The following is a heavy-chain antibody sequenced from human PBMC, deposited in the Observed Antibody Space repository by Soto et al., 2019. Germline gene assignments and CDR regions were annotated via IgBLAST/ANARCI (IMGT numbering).Heavy chain of an antibody. CDR3: ARGHYYYGMDV. V-gene: IGHV4-30-2*01. J-gene: IGHJ6*02. CDR1: NGSVSSGTYS. CDR2: IYYSGTT. Sequence: SETLSLTCTASNGSVSSGTYSWSWVRQPPGKGLEWIGYIYYSGTTYYTPSLKSRLTMSMDRANDHFSLNLTSVTAADTAVYFCARGHYYYGMDVWGQGITVTVSS.